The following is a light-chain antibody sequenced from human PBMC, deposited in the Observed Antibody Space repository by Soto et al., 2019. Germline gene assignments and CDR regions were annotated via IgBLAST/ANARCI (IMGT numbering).Light chain of an antibody. V-gene: IGKV3-11*01. Sequence: EIVLTQSPATLSLSPGERATLSCRASQSVSSYLAWYQQKPGQAPRLLIYDAFNRATGIPARFSGGGPGTDFTLTISSLEPEDVAVYYCQQRKNWPLTFGGGTKVDIK. CDR2: DAF. CDR3: QQRKNWPLT. CDR1: QSVSSY. J-gene: IGKJ4*01.